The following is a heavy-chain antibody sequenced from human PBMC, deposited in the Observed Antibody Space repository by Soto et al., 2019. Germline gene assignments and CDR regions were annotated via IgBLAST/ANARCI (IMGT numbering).Heavy chain of an antibody. CDR2: ISHDGTVQ. J-gene: IGHJ4*02. CDR1: GFTFSDYG. V-gene: IGHV3-30*18. CDR3: AKEATERRADHFDY. Sequence: QVQLVESGGGVVQPGRSLRLSCEGSGFTFSDYGMQWVRQAPGKGPEWVAVISHDGTVQIYADSVRGRFTISRDNSKNKMFLQMSSLRVEASGLFYFAKEATERRADHFDYWGQGVLVNVSS. D-gene: IGHD1-26*01.